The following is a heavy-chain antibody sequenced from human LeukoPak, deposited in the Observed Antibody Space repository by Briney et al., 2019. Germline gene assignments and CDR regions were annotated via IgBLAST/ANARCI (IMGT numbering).Heavy chain of an antibody. CDR2: IYTSGST. D-gene: IGHD3-10*01. Sequence: SETLSLTCTVSGGSISSYYWSWIRQPAGKGLEWIGRIYTSGSTNYNPSLKSRVTMSVDTSKNQFSLKLSSVTAADTAVYYCARAPHTYYYGSGSHFDYWGQGTLVTVSS. CDR3: ARAPHTYYYGSGSHFDY. CDR1: GGSISSYY. J-gene: IGHJ4*02. V-gene: IGHV4-4*07.